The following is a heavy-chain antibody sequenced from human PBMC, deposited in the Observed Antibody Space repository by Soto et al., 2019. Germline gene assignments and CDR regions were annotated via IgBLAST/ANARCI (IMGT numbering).Heavy chain of an antibody. V-gene: IGHV4-59*01. CDR1: GGSISSYY. J-gene: IGHJ5*02. CDR2: IYNSGST. Sequence: SETLSLTCNVSGGSISSYYWSWIRQPPGKGLEWIGLIYNSGSTNYNPSLKSRVTISVDTSKNQFSLKLSSVTAADTAVYYCVRSSESGTYLNWFDPWGQGTLVTVS. CDR3: VRSSESGTYLNWFDP. D-gene: IGHD3-10*01.